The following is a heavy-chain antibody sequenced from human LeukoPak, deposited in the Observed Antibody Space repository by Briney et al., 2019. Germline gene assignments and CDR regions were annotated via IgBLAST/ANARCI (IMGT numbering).Heavy chain of an antibody. J-gene: IGHJ4*02. CDR3: ARVSWDYYDSSGYYYDY. D-gene: IGHD3-22*01. CDR2: IIPIFGTA. V-gene: IGHV1-69*05. CDR1: GGTFSSYA. Sequence: GASVKVSCKTSGGTFSSYAISWVRQAPGQGLEWMGGIIPIFGTANYAQEFQGRVTITTDESTSTAYMELSSLRSEDAAVYYCARVSWDYYDSSGYYYDYWGQGTLVTVSS.